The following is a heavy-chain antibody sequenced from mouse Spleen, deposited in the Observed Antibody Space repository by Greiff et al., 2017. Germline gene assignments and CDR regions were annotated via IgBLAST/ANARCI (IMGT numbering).Heavy chain of an antibody. J-gene: IGHJ3*01. CDR3: ASGGYYYDGSHGDGPFAY. CDR2: IDPANGNT. Sequence: EVKLQQSVAELVRPGASVKLSCTASGFNIKNTYMHWVKQRPEQGLEWIGRIDPANGNTKYAPKFQGKATITADTSSNTAYLQLSSLTSEDTAIYYCASGGYYYDGSHGDGPFAYWGQGTLVTVSA. CDR1: GFNIKNTY. D-gene: IGHD1-1*01. V-gene: IGHV14-3*01.